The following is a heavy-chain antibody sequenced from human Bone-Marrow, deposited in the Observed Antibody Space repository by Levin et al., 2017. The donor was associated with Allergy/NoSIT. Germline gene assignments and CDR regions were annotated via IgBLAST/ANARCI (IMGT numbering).Heavy chain of an antibody. CDR3: ARGNSSPH. Sequence: GESLKISCKASGGTFSNYGITWVRQAPGQGLEWMGWITTYNGKTEYAQKFEGRVTMTTDTSTGTAYMELRSLRLDDTAVYYCARGNSSPHWGQGTLVTVSS. J-gene: IGHJ1*01. D-gene: IGHD6-13*01. CDR1: GGTFSNYG. CDR2: ITTYNGKT. V-gene: IGHV1-18*01.